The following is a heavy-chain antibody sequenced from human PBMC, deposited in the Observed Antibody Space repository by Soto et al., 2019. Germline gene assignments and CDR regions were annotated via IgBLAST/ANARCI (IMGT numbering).Heavy chain of an antibody. CDR3: ARLVVVMNDWYFDL. J-gene: IGHJ2*01. V-gene: IGHV4-59*01. CDR1: GGSISSFY. CDR2: FYYSGGA. D-gene: IGHD3-22*01. Sequence: QVQLQESGPGLVKSSETLSLTCSVSGGSISSFYWSWIRQPPGKGLEWIGYFYYSGGANYNPSLKCRVTISADTSKNQFSVSLNSVTAADTAVYFCARLVVVMNDWYFDLWGRGTLVTVAS.